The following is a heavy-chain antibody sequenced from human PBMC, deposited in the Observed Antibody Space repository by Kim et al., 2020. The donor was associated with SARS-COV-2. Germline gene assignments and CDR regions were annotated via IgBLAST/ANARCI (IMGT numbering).Heavy chain of an antibody. D-gene: IGHD2-15*01. Sequence: VKGRFTISRENDKNPLYLQMNSLRDEETAVYYCARDQCSGGSCYQFSMDVWGQGTTVTVSS. J-gene: IGHJ6*02. V-gene: IGHV3-48*02. CDR3: ARDQCSGGSCYQFSMDV.